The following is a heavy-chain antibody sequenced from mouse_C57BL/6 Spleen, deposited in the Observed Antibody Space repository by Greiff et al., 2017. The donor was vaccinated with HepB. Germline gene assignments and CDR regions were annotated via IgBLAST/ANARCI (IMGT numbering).Heavy chain of an antibody. CDR1: GFTFSSYA. Sequence: EVMLVESGGGLVKPGGSLKLSCAASGFTFSSYAMSWVRQTPEKRLEWVATISDGGSYTYYPDNVKGRFTISRDNAKNNLYLQMSHLKSEDTAMYYCARWYYYGSSHNWYFDVWGTGTTVTVSS. V-gene: IGHV5-4*03. D-gene: IGHD1-1*01. CDR3: ARWYYYGSSHNWYFDV. CDR2: ISDGGSYT. J-gene: IGHJ1*03.